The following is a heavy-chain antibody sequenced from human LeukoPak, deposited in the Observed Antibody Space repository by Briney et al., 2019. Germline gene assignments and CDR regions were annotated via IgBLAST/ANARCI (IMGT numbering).Heavy chain of an antibody. V-gene: IGHV3-23*01. Sequence: PGGSLRLSCAASRFTFSNYAMNWVRQPPGKGLEWVSFISSSGATTYYAGSVKGRFTISRDNSKNTLYLQMNSLRVEDTAVYYCAKDLRGNYFYQYGMDVWGQGTTVTVSS. J-gene: IGHJ6*02. CDR3: AKDLRGNYFYQYGMDV. CDR1: RFTFSNYA. D-gene: IGHD1-7*01. CDR2: ISSSGATT.